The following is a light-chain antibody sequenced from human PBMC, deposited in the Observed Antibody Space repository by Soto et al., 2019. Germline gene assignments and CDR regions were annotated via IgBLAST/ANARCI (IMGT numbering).Light chain of an antibody. CDR3: QQRNIWPPVT. CDR2: GAS. CDR1: QSVSSK. V-gene: IGKV3D-15*01. J-gene: IGKJ5*01. Sequence: EIVMTQSPATLSVSPGEGATLSCRASQSVSSKLAWYQQKPGQAPRLLIYGASSRATGIPDRFSGSGSGTDFTLTISSLEPEDSAIYYCQQRNIWPPVTFGQGTRLEIK.